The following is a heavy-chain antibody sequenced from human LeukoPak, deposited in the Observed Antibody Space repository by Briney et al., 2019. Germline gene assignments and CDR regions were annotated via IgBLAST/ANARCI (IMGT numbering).Heavy chain of an antibody. Sequence: GGSLSLSCSPSGFTLCSYTVHWARQAPGGALEFVSSITSSGGKTYYADSVTGRFTLHRDHSKNTLYLQMSSLRAEDTAVYYCVIVRGYFASSGTDYGGQETLFTVSS. CDR1: GFTLCSYT. D-gene: IGHD3-9*01. V-gene: IGHV3-64D*06. CDR3: VIVRGYFASSGTDY. CDR2: ITSSGGKT. J-gene: IGHJ4*02.